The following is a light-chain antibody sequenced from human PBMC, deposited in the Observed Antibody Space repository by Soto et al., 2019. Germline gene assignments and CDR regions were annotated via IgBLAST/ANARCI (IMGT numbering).Light chain of an antibody. CDR1: QNVLFNSNNKNY. Sequence: DIVMTQSPDSLAVSLGERATINCKSSQNVLFNSNNKNYLAWYQQKPGKAPKLLIYAASSLQSGVPSRFSGSGSGTDFTLTISSLQPEDFATYYCQQSYSTPITFGQGTRLEI. J-gene: IGKJ5*01. CDR2: AAS. V-gene: IGKV4-1*01. CDR3: QQSYSTPIT.